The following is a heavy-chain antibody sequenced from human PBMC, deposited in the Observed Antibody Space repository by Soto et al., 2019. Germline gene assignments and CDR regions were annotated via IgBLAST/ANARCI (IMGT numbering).Heavy chain of an antibody. CDR3: AAGGGPPRYY. D-gene: IGHD1-26*01. J-gene: IGHJ4*02. CDR1: GGSISSGGYS. Sequence: QLQLQESGSGLVKPSQTLSLTCAVSGGSISSGGYSWSWIRQPPGKGLEWIGYIYHSGSTYYNPSLKSRVTISVDRPQNPCSLKLSSVTAAETAVYYCAAGGGPPRYYWGQGTLVTVSS. V-gene: IGHV4-30-2*01. CDR2: IYHSGST.